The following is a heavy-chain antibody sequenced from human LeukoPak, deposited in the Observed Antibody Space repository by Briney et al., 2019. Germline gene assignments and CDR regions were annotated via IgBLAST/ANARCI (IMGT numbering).Heavy chain of an antibody. CDR3: ARDSEGIAAAGTPGY. Sequence: GASVTVSCKASGYTFTSYAMNWVRQAPGQGLEWMGWINTNTGNPTYAQGFTGRFVFSLDTSVSTAYLQISSLKAEDTAVYYCARDSEGIAAAGTPGYWGQGTLVTVSS. CDR1: GYTFTSYA. D-gene: IGHD6-13*01. J-gene: IGHJ4*02. CDR2: INTNTGNP. V-gene: IGHV7-4-1*02.